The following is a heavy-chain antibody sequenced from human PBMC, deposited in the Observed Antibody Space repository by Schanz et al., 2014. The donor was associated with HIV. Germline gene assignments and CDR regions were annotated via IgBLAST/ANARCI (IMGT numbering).Heavy chain of an antibody. CDR3: AKSTWVDN. J-gene: IGHJ4*02. D-gene: IGHD2-2*01. CDR1: GFTFSSLH. Sequence: EVQLVESGGVLIQPGGSLRLSCAASGFTFSSLHMSWVRQAPGKGLEWVSGISEFGGSAWYADSVKGRFTISRDNSKNTLYLQMDSLRAEDTALYFCAKSTWVDNCGQGTLVTVSS. CDR2: ISEFGGSA. V-gene: IGHV3-23*04.